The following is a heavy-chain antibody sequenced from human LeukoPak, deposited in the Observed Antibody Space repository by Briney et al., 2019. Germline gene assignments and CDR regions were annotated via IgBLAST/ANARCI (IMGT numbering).Heavy chain of an antibody. J-gene: IGHJ4*02. CDR2: IYTSGST. CDR3: ARHANSSGYSMRIDY. V-gene: IGHV4-4*09. CDR1: GGSISSCY. D-gene: IGHD3-22*01. Sequence: SETLSLTCTVSGGSISSCYWSWIRQPPGKGLEWIGYIYTSGSTNYNPSLKSRVTISVDTSKNQFSLKLSSVTAADTAVYYCARHANSSGYSMRIDYWGQGTLVTVSS.